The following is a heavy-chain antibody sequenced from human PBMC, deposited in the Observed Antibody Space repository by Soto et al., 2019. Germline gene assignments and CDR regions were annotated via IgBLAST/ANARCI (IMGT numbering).Heavy chain of an antibody. D-gene: IGHD4-17*01. V-gene: IGHV4-59*01. CDR2: IYYSGST. Sequence: SETLSLTCTVSGGSISSYYWSWIRQPPGKGLEWIGYIYYSGSTNYNPSLKSRVTISVDTSKNQFSLKLSSVTAADTAVYYCARGGLGFGDYPYYYYGMDVWGQGTTVTVSS. CDR1: GGSISSYY. CDR3: ARGGLGFGDYPYYYYGMDV. J-gene: IGHJ6*02.